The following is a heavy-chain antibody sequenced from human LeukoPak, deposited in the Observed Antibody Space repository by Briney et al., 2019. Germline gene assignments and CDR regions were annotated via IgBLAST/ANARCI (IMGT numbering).Heavy chain of an antibody. J-gene: IGHJ4*02. Sequence: GGSLRLSCAASGFTFSNHVMNWVRQAPGKGLEWVLGISATGDTTYYADSVKGRFTISRDNSKNTLYLQMNSLRAEDTAVYYCVGHSDYWGQGTLVTVSS. CDR3: VGHSDY. V-gene: IGHV3-23*01. CDR1: GFTFSNHV. CDR2: ISATGDTT. D-gene: IGHD3-16*01.